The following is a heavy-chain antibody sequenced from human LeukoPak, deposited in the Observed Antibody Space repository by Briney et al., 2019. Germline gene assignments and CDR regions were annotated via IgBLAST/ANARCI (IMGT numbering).Heavy chain of an antibody. D-gene: IGHD3-22*01. CDR3: ASGKIRVEEYYYDSSGSPAGDYFDY. J-gene: IGHJ4*02. CDR1: GGTFSSYA. CDR2: IIPIFGTA. Sequence: SVKVSCKAPGGTFSSYAISWVRQAPGQGLEWMGGIIPIFGTANYAQKFQGRVTITTDESTSTAYMELSSLRSEDTAVYYCASGKIRVEEYYYDSSGSPAGDYFDYWGQGTLVTVSS. V-gene: IGHV1-69*05.